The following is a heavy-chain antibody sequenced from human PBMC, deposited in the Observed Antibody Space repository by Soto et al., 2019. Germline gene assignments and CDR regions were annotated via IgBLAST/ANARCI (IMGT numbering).Heavy chain of an antibody. CDR3: ARACRRTSDWFPFDY. Sequence: QVQLVESGGGVVQPGRSLRLSCAASGFTFSSYGMHWVRQAPGKGLAWVAVIWYDGSNKYYADSVKGRFTISRDNSKNTLYLQMNSLRAEDTAVYYCARACRRTSDWFPFDYWGQGTLGTVSS. J-gene: IGHJ4*02. D-gene: IGHD2-2*01. CDR2: IWYDGSNK. CDR1: GFTFSSYG. V-gene: IGHV3-33*01.